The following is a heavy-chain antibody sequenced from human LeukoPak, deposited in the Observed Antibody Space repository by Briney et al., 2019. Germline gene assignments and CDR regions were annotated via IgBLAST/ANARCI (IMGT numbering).Heavy chain of an antibody. D-gene: IGHD3-22*01. V-gene: IGHV4-59*01. CDR1: GGSISSYY. CDR3: ARDRVAAYYDSSGDDYYYYYGMDV. J-gene: IGHJ6*02. Sequence: SETLSLTCTVSGGSISSYYWSWIRQPPGKGLEWIGYIYYSGSTSYNPSLKSRVTISVDTSKNQFSLKLSSVTAADTAVYYCARDRVAAYYDSSGDDYYYYYGMDVWGQGTTVTVSS. CDR2: IYYSGST.